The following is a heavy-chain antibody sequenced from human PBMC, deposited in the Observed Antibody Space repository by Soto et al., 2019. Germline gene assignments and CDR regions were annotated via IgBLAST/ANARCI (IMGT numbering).Heavy chain of an antibody. V-gene: IGHV1-8*01. CDR2: MNPNSGNT. CDR3: ARGRYNYYGSGSPGGWFDP. J-gene: IGHJ5*02. D-gene: IGHD3-10*01. Sequence: SVKVSFKASGYTFSSYDINWVRQATGQGLEWMGWMNPNSGNTGYAQKFQGRVTMTRNTSISTAYMELSSLRSEDTAVYYCARGRYNYYGSGSPGGWFDPWGQGTLVTVSS. CDR1: GYTFSSYD.